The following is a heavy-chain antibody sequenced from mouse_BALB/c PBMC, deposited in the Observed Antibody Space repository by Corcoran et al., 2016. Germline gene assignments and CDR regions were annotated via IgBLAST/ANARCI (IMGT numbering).Heavy chain of an antibody. CDR3: ATAGRHYAMDY. CDR2: INTYTGEP. V-gene: IGHV9-1*02. CDR1: GYTFTNYG. Sequence: QIPLVQSAPELKKPGGPVKISCKASGYTFTNYGMNLVNQAPGKGFKWMGWINTYTGEPTYADDFKGRFAFSLETSASTAYLQINNLKNEEMATYCCATAGRHYAMDYWGQGTSVTVSS. J-gene: IGHJ4*01.